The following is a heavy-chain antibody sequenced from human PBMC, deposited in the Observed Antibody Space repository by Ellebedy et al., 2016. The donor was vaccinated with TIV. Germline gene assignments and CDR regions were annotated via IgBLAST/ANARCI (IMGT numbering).Heavy chain of an antibody. V-gene: IGHV5-51*01. D-gene: IGHD6-19*01. CDR3: VRQGQWLVHDF. J-gene: IGHJ4*02. Sequence: ASVKVSCKGSEYKFTSHWIGWVRQKPGKGLEWMGIIYPGDSDTKYSPSFEGQVTLSADTSISTASLQWNSLKASDTAMYYCVRQGQWLVHDFWGQGTQVTVAA. CDR2: IYPGDSDT. CDR1: EYKFTSHW.